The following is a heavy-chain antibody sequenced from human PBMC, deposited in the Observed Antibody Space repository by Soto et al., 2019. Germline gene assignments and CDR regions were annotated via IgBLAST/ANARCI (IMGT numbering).Heavy chain of an antibody. Sequence: QVQLVESGGGVVQPGRSLRLSCAASGFTFSSYGMHWVRQAPGKGLEWVAVIWYDGSNKYYADSVKGRFTISRDNSKNTLYLQMNSLRAEDTAVYYCARDSPGSYYNTGGAFDIWGQGTMVTVSS. J-gene: IGHJ3*02. CDR2: IWYDGSNK. D-gene: IGHD3-10*01. V-gene: IGHV3-33*01. CDR3: ARDSPGSYYNTGGAFDI. CDR1: GFTFSSYG.